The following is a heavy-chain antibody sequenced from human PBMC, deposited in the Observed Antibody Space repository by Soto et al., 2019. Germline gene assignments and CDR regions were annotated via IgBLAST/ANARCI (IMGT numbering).Heavy chain of an antibody. V-gene: IGHV4-34*01. J-gene: IGHJ4*02. CDR2: INHSGST. D-gene: IGHD3-22*01. CDR3: ARTRITMIPFDY. CDR1: GGSFSGYY. Sequence: SETLSLTCAVYGGSFSGYYWSWIRQPPGKGLEWIGEINHSGSTNYNPSLKSRVTISVDTSKNQFSLKLSSVTAADTAVYYCARTRITMIPFDYWGQGTLVTVS.